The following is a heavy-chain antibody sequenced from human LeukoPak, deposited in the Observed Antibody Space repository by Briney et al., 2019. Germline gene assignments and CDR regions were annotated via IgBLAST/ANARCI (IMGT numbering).Heavy chain of an antibody. CDR1: GYTFTSYY. J-gene: IGHJ4*02. D-gene: IGHD6-6*01. V-gene: IGHV1-46*01. Sequence: AASVKVSCKASGYTFTSYYMHWVRQAPGQGLEWMGIINPSGGSTSYAQKFQGRVTMTRDTSTSTVYMELSSLRSEDTAVYYCTRDGVEYSSSSSLDYWGQGTLVTVSS. CDR2: INPSGGST. CDR3: TRDGVEYSSSSSLDY.